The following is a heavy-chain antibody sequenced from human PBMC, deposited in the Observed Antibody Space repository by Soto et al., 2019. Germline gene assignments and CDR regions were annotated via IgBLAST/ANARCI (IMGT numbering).Heavy chain of an antibody. CDR3: ARLPGCSSTSCYNEGIYYYYGMDV. CDR1: GYSFTSYW. Sequence: GESLKISCKGSGYSFTSYWISWVRQMPGKGLEWMGRIDPSDSYTNYSPSFQGHVTISADKSISTAYLQWSSLKASDTAMYCCARLPGCSSTSCYNEGIYYYYGMDVWGQGTTVTVSS. D-gene: IGHD2-2*02. V-gene: IGHV5-10-1*01. CDR2: IDPSDSYT. J-gene: IGHJ6*02.